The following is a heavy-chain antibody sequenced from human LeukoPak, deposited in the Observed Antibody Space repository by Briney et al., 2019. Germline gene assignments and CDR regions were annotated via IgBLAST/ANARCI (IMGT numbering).Heavy chain of an antibody. J-gene: IGHJ3*02. Sequence: GGSLRLSCAASGFTFSNYAVSWVRQAPGKGLEWVSAISGSGGNTYYADSVKGRFTISRDNSKNTLYLQMNSLRAEDTAVYYCAREVGGSAFDIWGQGTMVTVSS. CDR1: GFTFSNYA. D-gene: IGHD3-16*01. V-gene: IGHV3-23*01. CDR2: ISGSGGNT. CDR3: AREVGGSAFDI.